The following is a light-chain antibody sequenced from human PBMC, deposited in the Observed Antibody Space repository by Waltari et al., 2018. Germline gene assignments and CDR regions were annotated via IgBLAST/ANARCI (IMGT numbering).Light chain of an antibody. Sequence: QSVLSQPPSASGTPGQRVSISCSGSSSNIGTNTVTWYQQVPAGAPKVLIFRNNQRPSGVPDRFSGSKSVNSASLAISGLQSDDEAEYFCASWDDRLSAYVFGTGTTVTVL. J-gene: IGLJ1*01. CDR2: RNN. CDR1: SSNIGTNT. CDR3: ASWDDRLSAYV. V-gene: IGLV1-44*01.